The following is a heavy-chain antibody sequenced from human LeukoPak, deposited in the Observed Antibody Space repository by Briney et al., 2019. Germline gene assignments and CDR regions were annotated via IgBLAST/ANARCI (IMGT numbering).Heavy chain of an antibody. J-gene: IGHJ4*02. CDR2: IYYSGST. D-gene: IGHD3-22*01. Sequence: KPSETLSLTCTVSGGSISSHYWSWIRQPPGKGLEWIGYIYYSGSTNYNPSLKSRVTISVDTSKNQFSLKLSSVTAADTAVYYCARFYYYDSSGYYHFDYWGQGTLVTVSS. V-gene: IGHV4-59*11. CDR3: ARFYYYDSSGYYHFDY. CDR1: GGSISSHY.